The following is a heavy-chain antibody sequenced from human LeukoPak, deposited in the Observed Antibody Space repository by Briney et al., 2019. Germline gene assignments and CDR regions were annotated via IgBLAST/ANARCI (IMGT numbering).Heavy chain of an antibody. CDR1: GFTFNTYW. Sequence: GGSLRLSCAASGFTFNTYWMYWVRQAPGKGLVWVSHINSDGSIVNYGDYVKGRFTIPRDNAKNTLYLQMNSLRADDTALYFCSRGRNWDDGDYWGQGTLVTVSS. CDR2: INSDGSIV. J-gene: IGHJ4*02. D-gene: IGHD1-1*01. V-gene: IGHV3-74*01. CDR3: SRGRNWDDGDY.